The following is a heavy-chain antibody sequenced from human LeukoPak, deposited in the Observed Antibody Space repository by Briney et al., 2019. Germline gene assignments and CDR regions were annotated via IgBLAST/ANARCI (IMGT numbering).Heavy chain of an antibody. CDR1: GFTFSDYY. D-gene: IGHD2-15*01. CDR3: AREGKLVVVVAATS. Sequence: PGGSLRLSCAASGFTFSDYYMSWIRQAPGKGLEWVSYISSSGSTIYYADSVKGRFTISRDNAKNSLYLQMNSLRAEDTAVYYCAREGKLVVVVAATSWGQGTLVTVSS. CDR2: ISSSGSTI. V-gene: IGHV3-11*04. J-gene: IGHJ4*02.